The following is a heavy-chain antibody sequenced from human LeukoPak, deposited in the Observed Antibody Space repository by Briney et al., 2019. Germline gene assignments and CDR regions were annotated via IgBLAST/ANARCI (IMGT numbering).Heavy chain of an antibody. CDR2: IYYSGST. CDR3: ARTPVIFGFHYFDY. J-gene: IGHJ4*02. Sequence: SETLSLTCTVSGGSISSYYWSWIRQPPGKGLEWIGYIYYSGSTNYNPSLKSRVTISVDTSKNQFSLKLSSVTAADTAVYYCARTPVIFGFHYFDYWGQGTLVTVSS. V-gene: IGHV4-59*01. D-gene: IGHD3-3*01. CDR1: GGSISSYY.